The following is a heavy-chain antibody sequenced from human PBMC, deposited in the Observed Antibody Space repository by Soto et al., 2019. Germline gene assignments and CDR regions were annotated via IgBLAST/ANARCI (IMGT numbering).Heavy chain of an antibody. CDR1: GYTFTGYY. CDR3: ARDGCGGDCWHFDY. V-gene: IGHV1-2*02. Sequence: ASVKVSCKASGYTFTGYYMHWVRQAPGQGLEWMGWINPNSGGTNYAQKFQGRVTMTRDTSISTAYMELSRLRSDDTAVYYCARDGCGGDCWHFDYWGQGTLVTVSS. CDR2: INPNSGGT. D-gene: IGHD2-21*02. J-gene: IGHJ4*02.